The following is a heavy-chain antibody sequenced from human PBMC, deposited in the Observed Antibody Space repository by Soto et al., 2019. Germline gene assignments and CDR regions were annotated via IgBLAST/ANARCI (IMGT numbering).Heavy chain of an antibody. J-gene: IGHJ3*02. Sequence: QVQLQESGPGLVKPSQTLSLTCTVSGGSISSGDYYWSWIRQPPGKGLEWIGYIYYSGSTYYNPSLKSRVTISVDTSKNQFSLKLSSVTAADTAVYYCARGSRGYYDSSRDAFDIWGQGTMVTVSS. V-gene: IGHV4-30-4*01. CDR1: GGSISSGDYY. CDR2: IYYSGST. D-gene: IGHD3-22*01. CDR3: ARGSRGYYDSSRDAFDI.